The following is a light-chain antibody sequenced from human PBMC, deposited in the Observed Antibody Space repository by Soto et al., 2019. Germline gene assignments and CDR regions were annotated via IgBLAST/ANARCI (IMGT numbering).Light chain of an antibody. V-gene: IGLV1-40*01. CDR1: RSNIGAYD. J-gene: IGLJ3*02. CDR3: QSFDNNLSGSV. Sequence: SVMTQPPSLPGSTGQTVTISCTGTRSNIGAYDVHWYQQIPGTAPKLLIYGNNDRPSGVPGRFSGSKSGNSASLAITGLQADDEADYYCQSFDNNLSGSVFGGGTKVTVL. CDR2: GNN.